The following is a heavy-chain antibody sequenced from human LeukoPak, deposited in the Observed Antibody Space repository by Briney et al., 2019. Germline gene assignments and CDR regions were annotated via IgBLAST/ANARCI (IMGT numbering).Heavy chain of an antibody. J-gene: IGHJ4*02. V-gene: IGHV4-30-4*01. CDR1: GGSISSGDYY. D-gene: IGHD3-10*01. Sequence: SETLSLTCTVSGGSISSGDYYWSWIRQPPGKGQEWIGYIYYSGSTYYNPSLKSRVTISVDTSKNRFSLKLSSVTAADTAVYYCAREVRRDGSGKPTRRFDYWGQGTLVTVSS. CDR3: AREVRRDGSGKPTRRFDY. CDR2: IYYSGST.